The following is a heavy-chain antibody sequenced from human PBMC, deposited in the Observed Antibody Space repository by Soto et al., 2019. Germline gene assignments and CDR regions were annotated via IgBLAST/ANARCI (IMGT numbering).Heavy chain of an antibody. Sequence: ASVKVSCKASGYTFTSYGISWVRQAPGQGLEWMGWISAYNGNTNYAQKLQGRVTMTTDTSTSTAYMELRSLRSDDTAVYYCATFRTVVAENWFDPWGQGTLVTVSS. D-gene: IGHD2-15*01. CDR1: GYTFTSYG. J-gene: IGHJ5*02. CDR3: ATFRTVVAENWFDP. CDR2: ISAYNGNT. V-gene: IGHV1-18*01.